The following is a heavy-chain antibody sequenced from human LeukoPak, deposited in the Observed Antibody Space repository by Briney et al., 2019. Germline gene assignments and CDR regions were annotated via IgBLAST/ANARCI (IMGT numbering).Heavy chain of an antibody. J-gene: IGHJ4*02. V-gene: IGHV3-7*03. Sequence: GVLRLSCAASGFTFSSYWMSWVRQAPGKGLEWVANIKQDGSEKYYVDSVKGRFTISRDNAKNSLYLQMNSLRAEDAAVYYCARDLEPYYDFWSGYYVSYYFDYWGQGTLVTVSS. CDR1: GFTFSSYW. CDR3: ARDLEPYYDFWSGYYVSYYFDY. D-gene: IGHD3-3*01. CDR2: IKQDGSEK.